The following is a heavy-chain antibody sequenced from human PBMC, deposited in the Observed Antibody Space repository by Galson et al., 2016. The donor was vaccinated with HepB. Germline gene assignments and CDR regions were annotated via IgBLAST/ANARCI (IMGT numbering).Heavy chain of an antibody. CDR3: ARQTSEYSNYVGWVDP. CDR1: GYNFPNYW. D-gene: IGHD4-11*01. V-gene: IGHV5-10-1*01. J-gene: IGHJ5*02. Sequence: QSGAEVKKPGESLRISCKGSGYNFPNYWINWVRQMPGKGLEWMGRIDPSNSYTNYSPSFQGHVSISADKSINTAYLQWSSLKASDTAIYYCARQTSEYSNYVGWVDPWGQGTLVTVSS. CDR2: IDPSNSYT.